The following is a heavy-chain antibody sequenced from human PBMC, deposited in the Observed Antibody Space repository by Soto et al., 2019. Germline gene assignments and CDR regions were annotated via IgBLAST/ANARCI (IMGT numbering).Heavy chain of an antibody. CDR2: IYRGRAT. V-gene: IGHV3-53*01. D-gene: IGHD6-25*01. Sequence: GGSLRLSCAVSGFSVSNTYMSWVRQAPGKGLEWISVIYRGRATHYADSVKGRFTISRDDSRNTVYLQMNSLTTEDTAVYFCARDRSDSSRADSFDIWGQGTMVTVSS. J-gene: IGHJ3*02. CDR3: ARDRSDSSRADSFDI. CDR1: GFSVSNTY.